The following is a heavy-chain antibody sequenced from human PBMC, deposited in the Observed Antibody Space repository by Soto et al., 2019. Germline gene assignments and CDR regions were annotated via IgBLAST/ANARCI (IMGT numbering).Heavy chain of an antibody. V-gene: IGHV3-30*18. Sequence: QVQLVESGGGVVQPGKSLRLSCAASGFIFSNYGMHWVRQAPGKGLEWVALISFDGKNRNYADSVQGRFTIYRVNARNPRYLERNSVRPEDTAFYYWAKRGGGVGGSEHPFFEYGGQGTRGTASA. CDR2: ISFDGKNR. CDR3: AKRGGGVGGSEHPFFEY. D-gene: IGHD2-15*01. CDR1: GFIFSNYG. J-gene: IGHJ4*02.